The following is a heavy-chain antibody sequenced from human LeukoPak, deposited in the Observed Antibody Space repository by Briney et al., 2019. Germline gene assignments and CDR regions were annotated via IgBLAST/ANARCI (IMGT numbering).Heavy chain of an antibody. D-gene: IGHD6-19*01. V-gene: IGHV3-23*01. CDR1: GFTFSSYA. CDR2: ISGSGGST. Sequence: GGSLRLSCAASGFTFSSYAMSWVRQAPGKGLEWVSAISGSGGSTYYADSVKGRFTISRDNSKNTLYLQMNSLRAEDTVVYYCAKSSPGIAVAGTSSDYWGQGTLVTVSS. J-gene: IGHJ4*02. CDR3: AKSSPGIAVAGTSSDY.